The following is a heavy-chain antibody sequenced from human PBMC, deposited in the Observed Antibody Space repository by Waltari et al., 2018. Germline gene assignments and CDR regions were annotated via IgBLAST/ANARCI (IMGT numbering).Heavy chain of an antibody. CDR1: NW. Sequence: NWWSGVRQSRQRGLEWIGQVLSTGKTNYSPSFASRVTMSLDASNNQFSLKVTSATAADTAVYYRARDRGRGLYLDVWGPGTLVTVSP. CDR3: ARDRGRGLYLDV. D-gene: IGHD2-15*01. J-gene: IGHJ4*02. V-gene: IGHV4-4*02. CDR2: VLSTGKT.